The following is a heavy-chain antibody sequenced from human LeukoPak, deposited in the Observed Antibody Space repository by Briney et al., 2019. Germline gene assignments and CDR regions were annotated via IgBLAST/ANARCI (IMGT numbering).Heavy chain of an antibody. V-gene: IGHV4-61*02. CDR1: SGSISSDNHY. J-gene: IGHJ4*02. D-gene: IGHD4-23*01. CDR2: MYTDGST. CDR3: ARDRRGGKPYYFDN. Sequence: SQTLSLTCTVSSGSISSDNHYWRWIRQPAGTGLEWIGRMYTDGSTNYNPSLKSRVTISVDMSKNQFSLKLNSVTAADTAVYYCARDRRGGKPYYFDNWGQGTLVIVSS.